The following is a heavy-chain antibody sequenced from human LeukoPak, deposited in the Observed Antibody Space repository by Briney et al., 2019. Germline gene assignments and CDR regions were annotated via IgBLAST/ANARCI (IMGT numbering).Heavy chain of an antibody. Sequence: SGGSLRLSCVASGFTFSSYWMSWVRQAPGKGLEWVANIKQDGSEKYYVDSVKGRFTISRDNAKNSLYLQMNSLRAEDTAVYYCAIWFGELVGAFDIWGQGTMVTVSS. CDR3: AIWFGELVGAFDI. CDR2: IKQDGSEK. D-gene: IGHD3-10*01. CDR1: GFTFSSYW. J-gene: IGHJ3*02. V-gene: IGHV3-7*05.